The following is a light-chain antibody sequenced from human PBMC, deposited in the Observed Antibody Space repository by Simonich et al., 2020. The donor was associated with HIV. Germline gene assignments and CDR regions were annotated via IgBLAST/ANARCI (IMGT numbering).Light chain of an antibody. CDR2: EVS. V-gene: IGKV2D-29*02. Sequence: DIVVTQTQLSLSVTPGQPASISCKSSQSLLHSDGKTYLYWYRQKPGQSPHVLIYEVSNRFSGVPDRVSGSVSGTDFTLKISRVEAEDVGVYYCMQNIQLPPTFGPGTKVDIK. CDR3: MQNIQLPPT. J-gene: IGKJ3*01. CDR1: QSLLHSDGKTY.